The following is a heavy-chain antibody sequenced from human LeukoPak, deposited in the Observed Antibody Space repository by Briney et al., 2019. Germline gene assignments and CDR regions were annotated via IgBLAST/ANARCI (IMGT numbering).Heavy chain of an antibody. V-gene: IGHV4-59*01. CDR1: GGSISSYY. CDR2: ISYSGST. D-gene: IGHD1-1*01. CDR3: AREGTAGTNLNWFDP. J-gene: IGHJ5*02. Sequence: TSETLSLSCTVSGGSISSYYWSWIRQPPGKGLEWIGYISYSGSTNFNPSLKSRVTISVDTSKNQFSLKLSSVTAADTAVYYCAREGTAGTNLNWFDPWGQGTLVTVSS.